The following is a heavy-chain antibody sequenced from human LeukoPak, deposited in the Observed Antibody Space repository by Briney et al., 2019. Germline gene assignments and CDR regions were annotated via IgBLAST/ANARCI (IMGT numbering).Heavy chain of an antibody. CDR3: AKARGRQWLVRCFDY. Sequence: PGGSLRLSCAASGFTFSSYAMSWVRQAPGKGLEWVSAISGSGGRTYYADSVKGRFTISRDNSKNTLYLQMNSLRAEDTAVYYCAKARGRQWLVRCFDYWGQGTLVTVSS. CDR2: ISGSGGRT. CDR1: GFTFSSYA. V-gene: IGHV3-23*01. J-gene: IGHJ4*02. D-gene: IGHD6-19*01.